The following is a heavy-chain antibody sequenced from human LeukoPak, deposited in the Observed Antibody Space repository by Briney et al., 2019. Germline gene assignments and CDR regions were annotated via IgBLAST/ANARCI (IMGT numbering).Heavy chain of an antibody. CDR2: IKNDGSRT. J-gene: IGHJ4*02. D-gene: IGHD4-17*01. V-gene: IGHV3-74*01. CDR1: GFTFNNYW. Sequence: GGSLRLSCSASGFTFNNYWMHWVRQAPGKGLVWVSRIKNDGSRTAYADSVKGRFTTSRDNAKNTLYLQMNSLRVEDTAVYYCARDDYGRYWGQGTLVTVSS. CDR3: ARDDYGRY.